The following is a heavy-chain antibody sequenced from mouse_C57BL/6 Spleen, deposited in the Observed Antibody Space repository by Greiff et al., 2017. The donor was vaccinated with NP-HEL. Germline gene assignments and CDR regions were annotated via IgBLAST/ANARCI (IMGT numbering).Heavy chain of an antibody. J-gene: IGHJ2*01. CDR3: ARGHNYYGSSGFDY. CDR1: GYSITSGYY. Sequence: EVQLVESGPGLVKPSPSLSLTCSVTGYSITSGYYWNWIRQFPGNKLEWMGYISYDGSNNYNPSLKNRISITRDTSKNQFFLKFNSVTTEDTATYYCARGHNYYGSSGFDYWGQGTTLTVSS. V-gene: IGHV3-6*01. D-gene: IGHD1-1*01. CDR2: ISYDGSN.